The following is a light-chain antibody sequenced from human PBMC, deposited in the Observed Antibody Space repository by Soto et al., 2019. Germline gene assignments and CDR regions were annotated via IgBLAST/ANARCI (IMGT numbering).Light chain of an antibody. J-gene: IGKJ4*01. V-gene: IGKV1-5*03. Sequence: DIQMTQSPSTLSASVGDRVTITCRASQSINSWLAWYQQKPGKAPKLLIYKASSLESGVPSRFSGSGSGTAFTLTISSLQPDDFATYYCQQYNSYPVTFGGGTKVEIK. CDR3: QQYNSYPVT. CDR2: KAS. CDR1: QSINSW.